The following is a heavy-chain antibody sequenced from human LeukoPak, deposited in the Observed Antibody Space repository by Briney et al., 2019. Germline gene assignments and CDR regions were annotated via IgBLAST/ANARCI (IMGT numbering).Heavy chain of an antibody. D-gene: IGHD3-3*01. J-gene: IGHJ6*03. CDR2: ITTTSTTV. V-gene: IGHV3-48*01. Sequence: GGSLRLSCAASGFTFSSYAMSWVRQAPGKGLEWISYITTTSTTVYYADSVKGRFTISRDNAKNALYLQMNSLRAEDTAVYYCARVGDFWSGYRRSYYFYMDVWGKGTTVTVSS. CDR1: GFTFSSYA. CDR3: ARVGDFWSGYRRSYYFYMDV.